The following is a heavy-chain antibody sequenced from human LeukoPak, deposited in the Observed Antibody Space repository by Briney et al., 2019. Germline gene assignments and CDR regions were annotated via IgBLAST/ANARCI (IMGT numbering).Heavy chain of an antibody. CDR2: IHHGVSL. V-gene: IGHV4-59*01. D-gene: IGHD1-26*01. CDR1: GGSINSYY. Sequence: SETLSLTCTVPGGSINSYYWSWIRQPPGKGLEWIGCIHHGVSLTYNPSLKSRVTMSVDTSKNQFSLKVNSVTAADTAVYYCARDILMVGATHYFDYWGQGTLVTVSS. J-gene: IGHJ4*02. CDR3: ARDILMVGATHYFDY.